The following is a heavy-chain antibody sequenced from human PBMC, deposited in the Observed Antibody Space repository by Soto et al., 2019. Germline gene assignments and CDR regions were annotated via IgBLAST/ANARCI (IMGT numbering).Heavy chain of an antibody. J-gene: IGHJ3*02. CDR2: IYSGGST. V-gene: IGHV3-53*01. D-gene: IGHD2-15*01. Sequence: LRLSCAASGFTVSSNYMSWVRQAPGKGLEWVSVIYSGGSTYYADSVKGRFTISRDNSKNTLYLQMNSLRAEDTAVYYCAAVEIKTHDAFDIWGQGTMVTVSS. CDR3: AAVEIKTHDAFDI. CDR1: GFTVSSNY.